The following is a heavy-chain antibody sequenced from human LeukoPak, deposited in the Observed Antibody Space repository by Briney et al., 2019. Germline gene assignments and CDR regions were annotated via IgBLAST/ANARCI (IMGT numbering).Heavy chain of an antibody. V-gene: IGHV3-30*02. CDR3: AKDHSQYSSGWYSPPDY. CDR2: IRYDGSNK. D-gene: IGHD6-19*01. J-gene: IGHJ4*02. CDR1: GFTFSSYG. Sequence: PGGSLRLSCAASGFTFSSYGMHWVRQAPGKGLEWVAFIRYDGSNKYYADSVKGRFTISGDNSKNTLYLQMNSLRAEDTAVYYCAKDHSQYSSGWYSPPDYWGQGTLVTVSS.